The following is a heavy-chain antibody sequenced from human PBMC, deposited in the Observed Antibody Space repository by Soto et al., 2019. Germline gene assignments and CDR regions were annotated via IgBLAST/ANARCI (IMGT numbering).Heavy chain of an antibody. V-gene: IGHV1-2*04. D-gene: IGHD3-10*01. CDR1: GYTFTDYQ. Sequence: QVQLMQSGAEVKKPGASVKVSCKASGYTFTDYQIHWVRQAPGQGLEWMGWINPNSGDTNFAEKFQGWVTMTRDVSISTAYPELGSLKSDDTAVYYCATQNSDYGSGTYSYWGQGTLVTVSS. CDR3: ATQNSDYGSGTYSY. J-gene: IGHJ4*02. CDR2: INPNSGDT.